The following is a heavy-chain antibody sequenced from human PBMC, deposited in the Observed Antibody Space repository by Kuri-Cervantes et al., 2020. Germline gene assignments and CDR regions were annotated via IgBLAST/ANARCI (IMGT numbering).Heavy chain of an antibody. Sequence: LSLTCAASGFTFCSYWMSWVRQAPGKGLEWVANIKQDGSEKYYGDSVKGRFTISRDNANNSLCLQMNSLRAEDTAVYYCATALYYYGSGAQGGLLFDYWGQGTLVTVSS. CDR2: IKQDGSEK. V-gene: IGHV3-7*01. J-gene: IGHJ4*02. D-gene: IGHD3-10*01. CDR3: ATALYYYGSGAQGGLLFDY. CDR1: GFTFCSYW.